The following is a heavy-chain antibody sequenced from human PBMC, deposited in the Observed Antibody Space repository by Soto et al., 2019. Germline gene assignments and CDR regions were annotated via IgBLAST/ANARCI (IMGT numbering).Heavy chain of an antibody. J-gene: IGHJ4*02. CDR1: GGSISSYY. D-gene: IGHD3-22*01. V-gene: IGHV4-59*01. Sequence: SETLSLTCTVSGGSISSYYWSWIRQPPGKGLEWIGYIYYSGSTNYNPSLKSRVTISVDTSKNQFSLKLSSVTAADTAVYYCARASYYHSSGYYYRFDYWGQGTMVTVYS. CDR3: ARASYYHSSGYYYRFDY. CDR2: IYYSGST.